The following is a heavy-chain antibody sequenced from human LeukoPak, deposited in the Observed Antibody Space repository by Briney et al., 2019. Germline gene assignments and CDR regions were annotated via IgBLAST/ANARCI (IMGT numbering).Heavy chain of an antibody. Sequence: PGGSLRLSCAAPGIKFSDSYMSWIRQAPGKGLEWISYISNTARSIYYADSVKGRFTVSRDNSQNTLSLQMNSLRAEDTAFYYCAKDKNGPETWGQGTLVTVSS. J-gene: IGHJ4*02. V-gene: IGHV3-11*01. CDR1: GIKFSDSY. D-gene: IGHD1-14*01. CDR2: ISNTARSI. CDR3: AKDKNGPET.